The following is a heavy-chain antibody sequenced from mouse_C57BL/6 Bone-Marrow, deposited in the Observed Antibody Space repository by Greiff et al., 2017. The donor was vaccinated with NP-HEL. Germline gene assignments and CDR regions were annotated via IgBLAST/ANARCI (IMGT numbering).Heavy chain of an antibody. CDR1: GYTFTSYW. V-gene: IGHV1-55*01. Sequence: QVQLKQSGAELVKPGASVKMSCKASGYTFTSYWITWVKQRPGQGLEWIGDIYPGSGSTNYNEKFKSKATLTVDTSSSTAYMQLSSLTSEDSAVYYCARERLRDYDAFAYWGQGTLVTVSA. CDR2: IYPGSGST. D-gene: IGHD2-4*01. CDR3: ARERLRDYDAFAY. J-gene: IGHJ3*01.